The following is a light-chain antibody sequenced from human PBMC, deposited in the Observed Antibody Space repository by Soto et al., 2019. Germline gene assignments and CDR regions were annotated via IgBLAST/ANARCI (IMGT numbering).Light chain of an antibody. CDR2: GAS. J-gene: IGKJ4*01. Sequence: EIVLTQSPGTLSLSPGERATLSCRASQSVTSSYLAWYQQKPGQAPRLLFYGASSRATGIPDRFSGSGSGTDFTLTISRMESEVFAVYYCQQDGNSPLTFGGGTKVEIK. CDR1: QSVTSSY. CDR3: QQDGNSPLT. V-gene: IGKV3-20*01.